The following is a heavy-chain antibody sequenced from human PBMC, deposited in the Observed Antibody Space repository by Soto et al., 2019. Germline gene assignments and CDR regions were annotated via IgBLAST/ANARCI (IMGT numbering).Heavy chain of an antibody. D-gene: IGHD1-1*01. J-gene: IGHJ3*02. CDR2: ISGNGGSS. Sequence: GGSLRLSCAASGFTFSSYAMSWVRQAPGKGLEWVSGISGNGGSSYYADSVKGRFTISRDNSKNTLYLQMNSLRAEDTAVYFCANEEHFSASDIWGQGTMVTVSS. V-gene: IGHV3-23*01. CDR1: GFTFSSYA. CDR3: ANEEHFSASDI.